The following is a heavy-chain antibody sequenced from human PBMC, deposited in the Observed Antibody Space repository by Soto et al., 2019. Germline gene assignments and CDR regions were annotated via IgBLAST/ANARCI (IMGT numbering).Heavy chain of an antibody. CDR1: GYTFSNYD. CDR2: VSNKNGVT. Sequence: GSVKVSCKTSGYTFSNYDFSWVRQAPGQGLEWMGWVSNKNGVTNYAEKFRDRVTMSTDTLTNTIYMELRSLRSDDTAVYFCARERLNTGWYGFDHWGQGTQVTVSS. D-gene: IGHD6-19*01. J-gene: IGHJ4*02. CDR3: ARERLNTGWYGFDH. V-gene: IGHV1-18*04.